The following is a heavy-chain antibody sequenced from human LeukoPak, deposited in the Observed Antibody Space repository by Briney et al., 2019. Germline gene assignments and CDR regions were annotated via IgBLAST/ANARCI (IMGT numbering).Heavy chain of an antibody. CDR3: AKDQPTYYYDSSGLIFDY. CDR1: GFTFSSYA. D-gene: IGHD3-22*01. CDR2: IICSGGST. Sequence: GSLSLSCAASGFTFSSYAMSWVRQAPGKGLEWVSAIICSGGSTYYADSVKGRFTISRDNSKNTLYLQMNSLRAEDTAVYYCAKDQPTYYYDSSGLIFDYWGQGTLVTVSS. J-gene: IGHJ4*02. V-gene: IGHV3-23*01.